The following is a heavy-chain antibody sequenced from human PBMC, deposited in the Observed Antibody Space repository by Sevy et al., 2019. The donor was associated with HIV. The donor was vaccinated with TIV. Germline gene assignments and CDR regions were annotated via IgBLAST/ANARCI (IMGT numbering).Heavy chain of an antibody. D-gene: IGHD3-10*01. CDR3: AREGQLWFVYYFDN. V-gene: IGHV3-30*09. CDR2: ISYDGSNK. J-gene: IGHJ4*02. CDR1: GFTFRNYA. Sequence: GGSLRLSCTASGFTFRNYAMNWVRQAPGKGLERVALISYDGSNKYYADSVRGRFAISRDNSKNTLYLQMNSLRPEDRAIYYCAREGQLWFVYYFDNWGQGTLVTVSS.